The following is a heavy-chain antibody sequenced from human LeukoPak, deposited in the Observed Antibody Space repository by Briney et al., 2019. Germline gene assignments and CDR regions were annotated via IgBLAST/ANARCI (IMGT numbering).Heavy chain of an antibody. D-gene: IGHD3-10*01. CDR2: INPNSGGT. Sequence: GASVKVSCKASGFTFTGYYMHWVRQAPGQGLEWMGWINPNSGGTNYAQKFQGRVTMTRDTSVSTAYMELRRLRSDDTAVYYCARDGDYGTGSYYRGCIDSWGQGTPVTVSP. CDR3: ARDGDYGTGSYYRGCIDS. CDR1: GFTFTGYY. J-gene: IGHJ4*02. V-gene: IGHV1-2*02.